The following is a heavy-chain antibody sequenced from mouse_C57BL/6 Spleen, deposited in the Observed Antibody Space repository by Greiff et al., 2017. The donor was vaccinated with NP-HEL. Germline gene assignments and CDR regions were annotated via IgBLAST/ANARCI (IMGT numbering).Heavy chain of an antibody. CDR3: TRKFDYYGSSYEDWYFDV. J-gene: IGHJ1*03. CDR1: GFTFSSYA. V-gene: IGHV5-9-1*02. Sequence: EVKLMESGEGLVKPGGSLKLSCAASGFTFSSYAMSWVRQTPEKRLEWVAYISSGGDYIYYADTVKGRFTISRDNARNTLYLQMSSLKSEDTDMYYCTRKFDYYGSSYEDWYFDVWGTGTTVTVSS. CDR2: ISSGGDYI. D-gene: IGHD1-1*01.